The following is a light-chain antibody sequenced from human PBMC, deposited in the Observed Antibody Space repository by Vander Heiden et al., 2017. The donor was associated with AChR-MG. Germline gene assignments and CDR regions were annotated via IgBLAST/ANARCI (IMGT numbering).Light chain of an antibody. CDR1: QSDSYNS. CDR3: QRYGGSQGYI. J-gene: IGKJ2*01. Sequence: ELVLTQSPGTLSLSPGARATLPCRASQSDSYNSLVWYQQKPGQAPRLLIYGASSRATGIPDRFSGTGSGTEFTLTVTRREPEDFAVYYCQRYGGSQGYIYGPGTKLEI. V-gene: IGKV3-20*01. CDR2: GAS.